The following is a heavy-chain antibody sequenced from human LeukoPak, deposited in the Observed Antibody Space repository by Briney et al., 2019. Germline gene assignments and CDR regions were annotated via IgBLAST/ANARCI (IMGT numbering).Heavy chain of an antibody. J-gene: IGHJ4*02. CDR2: ISGSGGST. CDR3: AKLGGYDFWGGYPLDY. Sequence: GGSLRLSCAASGFTFSSYAMSWVRQAPGKGLEWVSAISGSGGSTYYADSVKGRFTISRDNSKNTLYLQMNSLRAEDTAVYYWAKLGGYDFWGGYPLDYWGQGTLVTVSS. V-gene: IGHV3-23*01. D-gene: IGHD3-3*01. CDR1: GFTFSSYA.